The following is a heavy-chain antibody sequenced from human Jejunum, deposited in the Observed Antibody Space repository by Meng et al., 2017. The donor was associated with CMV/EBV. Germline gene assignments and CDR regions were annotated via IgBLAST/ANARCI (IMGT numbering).Heavy chain of an antibody. CDR3: ARDSSDDYFDY. CDR2: ISPYNGNT. D-gene: IGHD2-21*02. Sequence: GESRPDGQKPWDSVKVSCKTSGYTFMEHGISWVRQAPGQGLEWVGWISPYNGNTDSAQKIQGRVTMTTDTSTSTVYLELKNLKSDDTAIYYCARDSSDDYFDYWGQGTLVTVSS. V-gene: IGHV1-18*01. J-gene: IGHJ4*02. CDR1: GYTFMEHG.